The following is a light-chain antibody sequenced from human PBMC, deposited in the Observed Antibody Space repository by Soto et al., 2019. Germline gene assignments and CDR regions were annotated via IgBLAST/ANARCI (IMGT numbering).Light chain of an antibody. J-gene: IGKJ3*01. Sequence: EIVMTQSPATLSVSPGERATLSCRASPSVSGNLAWYQQKPGKAPRLLIYAASTRATGIPARFSGSRSGTEFTITISRLQSEDFAVYYCQQYNNWPPITFGPGNKVDI. V-gene: IGKV3-15*01. CDR2: AAS. CDR3: QQYNNWPPIT. CDR1: PSVSGN.